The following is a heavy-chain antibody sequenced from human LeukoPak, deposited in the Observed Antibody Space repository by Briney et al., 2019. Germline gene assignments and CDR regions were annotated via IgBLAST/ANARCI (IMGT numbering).Heavy chain of an antibody. J-gene: IGHJ5*02. D-gene: IGHD2-2*01. V-gene: IGHV3-48*01. CDR2: ISSSSGTI. CDR1: GFTFSSDS. CDR3: ARTKSSTSCYRWFDP. Sequence: GGSLRLSCAASGFTFSSDSMNWVRQAPGKGLEWVSYISSSSGTIYYADSVKGRFTISRDNAKNSLYLQMNSLRAEDTAVYYCARTKSSTSCYRWFDPWGQGTLVTVSS.